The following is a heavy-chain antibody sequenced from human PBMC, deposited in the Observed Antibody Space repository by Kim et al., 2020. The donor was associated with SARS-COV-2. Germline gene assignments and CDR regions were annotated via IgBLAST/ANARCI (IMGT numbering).Heavy chain of an antibody. J-gene: IGHJ4*02. V-gene: IGHV4-39*07. D-gene: IGHD5-18*01. Sequence: SETLSLTCTVSGGSVSSTIYYWGWIRQPPGKGLEWIGRIYYSGNSIYNPSLESRVTISIHTSENQFSLRLTSATAADTAVYFCARVAGFSYDSYYFDYWGKGTPVTVSP. CDR1: GGSVSSTIYY. CDR2: IYYSGNS. CDR3: ARVAGFSYDSYYFDY.